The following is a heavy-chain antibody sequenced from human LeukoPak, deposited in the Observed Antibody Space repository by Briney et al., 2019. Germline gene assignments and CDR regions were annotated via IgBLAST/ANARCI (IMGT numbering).Heavy chain of an antibody. CDR3: ARSPWFGESASFDY. J-gene: IGHJ4*02. CDR2: ISGSGGTT. CDR1: GFIFYSYA. V-gene: IGHV3-23*01. Sequence: GGSLRLSCAASGFIFYSYAMSWVRQAPGEGLEWVSSISGSGGTTHFTDSVKGRFTISRDNSNSTLHLQMDSLRAEDTAVYYCARSPWFGESASFDYWGQGILVTVSS. D-gene: IGHD3-10*01.